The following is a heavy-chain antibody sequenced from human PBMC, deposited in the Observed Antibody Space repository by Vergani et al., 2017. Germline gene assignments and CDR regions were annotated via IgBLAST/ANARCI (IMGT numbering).Heavy chain of an antibody. Sequence: QVQLVQSGAEVKKPGASVKVSCKASGYTFTSYGISWVRQAPGQGLEWMGRIIPIFGTANYAQKFQGRVTITADESTSTAYMELSSLRSEDTAVYYCARLNGLEDYYGMDVWGQGTTVTVSS. CDR1: GYTFTSYG. D-gene: IGHD1-1*01. CDR3: ARLNGLEDYYGMDV. CDR2: IIPIFGTA. J-gene: IGHJ6*02. V-gene: IGHV1-69*13.